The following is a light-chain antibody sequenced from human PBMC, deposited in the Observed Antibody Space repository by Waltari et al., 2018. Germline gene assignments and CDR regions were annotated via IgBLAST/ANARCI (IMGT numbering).Light chain of an antibody. V-gene: IGKV3-20*01. Sequence: EIVLTQSPGTLSLSPGDRATLSCRASQSVSRTLAWYQRKPGQAPRLLIYDASSRAPGIPDRFSGSGSGTDFSLTISRLEPEDFAVYYCQKYGTLPATFGQGTKVEIK. CDR2: DAS. CDR1: QSVSRT. J-gene: IGKJ1*01. CDR3: QKYGTLPAT.